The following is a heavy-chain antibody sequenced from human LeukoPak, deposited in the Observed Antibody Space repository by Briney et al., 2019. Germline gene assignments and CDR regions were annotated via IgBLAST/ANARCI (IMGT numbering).Heavy chain of an antibody. CDR2: IYPGDSDT. Sequence: GESLKISCKGSGYSFTDYWIGWVRQMPGKGLEWMGIIYPGDSDTRYSPSFQGQVTFSADKSISTAYLQWSSLKASDTAMYYCARLVGYCSGGSCYFPFYWFDPWGQGTLVTVSS. D-gene: IGHD2-15*01. V-gene: IGHV5-51*01. CDR3: ARLVGYCSGGSCYFPFYWFDP. CDR1: GYSFTDYW. J-gene: IGHJ5*02.